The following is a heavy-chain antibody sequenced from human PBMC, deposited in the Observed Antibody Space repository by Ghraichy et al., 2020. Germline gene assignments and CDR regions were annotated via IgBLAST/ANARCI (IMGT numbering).Heavy chain of an antibody. Sequence: GGSLRLSCSASGFTFSSYAMHWVRQAPGKGLEWVSYISSGSTRTIHYANTVKGRFTFSRDNAKNSLYLHMNSRRDEDTAVYFCARESCSSISCFTDLWCRGTLVTVSS. CDR3: ARESCSSISCFTDL. CDR1: GFTFSSYA. CDR2: ISSGSTRTI. D-gene: IGHD2-2*02. V-gene: IGHV3-48*02. J-gene: IGHJ2*01.